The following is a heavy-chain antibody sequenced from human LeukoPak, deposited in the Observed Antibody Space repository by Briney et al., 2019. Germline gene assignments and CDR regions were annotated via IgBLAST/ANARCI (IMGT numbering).Heavy chain of an antibody. CDR3: ARNPFPFGIVGATSMDY. CDR1: GFTFSSYG. Sequence: GGSLRLSCAASGFTFSSYGMHWVRQAPGKGLEWVAVISYDGSNKYYADTVKGRFTISRDNSKNTLYRQMNSLRAEDTAVYYCARNPFPFGIVGATSMDYWGQGTLVTVSS. V-gene: IGHV3-33*01. D-gene: IGHD1-26*01. CDR2: ISYDGSNK. J-gene: IGHJ4*02.